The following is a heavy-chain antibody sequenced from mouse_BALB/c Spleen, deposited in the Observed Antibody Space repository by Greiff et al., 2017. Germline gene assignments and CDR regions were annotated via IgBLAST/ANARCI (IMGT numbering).Heavy chain of an antibody. V-gene: IGHV5-17*02. CDR3: ARYGNYVRAMDY. CDR1: GFTFSSFG. Sequence: EVKLVESGGGLVQPGGSRKLSCAASGFTFSSFGMHWVRQAPEKGLEWVAYISSGSGTIYYADTVKGRFTISRDNPKNTLFLQMTSLRSEDTAMYYCARYGNYVRAMDYWGQGTSVTVSS. J-gene: IGHJ4*01. CDR2: ISSGSGTI. D-gene: IGHD2-1*01.